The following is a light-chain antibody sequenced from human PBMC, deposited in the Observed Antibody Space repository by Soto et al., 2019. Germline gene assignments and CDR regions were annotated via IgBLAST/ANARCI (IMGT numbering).Light chain of an antibody. Sequence: EIVLTHSPGTLSVSPGERATLSCRASQTISSNNLAWYQQKPGQAPSLLIYGTSSRATGIPDRFSGSGSGTDFTLTISRLEPEDSAIYYCQQYISWTFGQGTKVEI. CDR1: QTISSNN. CDR3: QQYISWT. CDR2: GTS. J-gene: IGKJ1*01. V-gene: IGKV3-20*01.